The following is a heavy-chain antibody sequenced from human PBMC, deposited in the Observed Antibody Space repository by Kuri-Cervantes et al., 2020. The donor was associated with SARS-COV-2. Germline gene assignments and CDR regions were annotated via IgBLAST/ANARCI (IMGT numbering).Heavy chain of an antibody. CDR2: IWYDGKNE. V-gene: IGHV3-33*08. J-gene: IGHJ6*03. D-gene: IGHD3-10*01. CDR1: GFSLTNYA. Sequence: GESLKISCGASGFSLTNYAIHWVRQAPGKGLEWVSVIWYDGKNEYYAGSVKGRFNISRDTSKNTVSLHMNSLRAEDAAMYYCATGAANSYMDVWGKGTTVIVSS. CDR3: ATGAANSYMDV.